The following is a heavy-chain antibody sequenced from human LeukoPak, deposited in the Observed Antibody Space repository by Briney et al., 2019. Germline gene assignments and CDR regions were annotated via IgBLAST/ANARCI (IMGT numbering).Heavy chain of an antibody. V-gene: IGHV1-18*01. CDR2: ISAYNGNT. Sequence: ASVTVSCKASGYTFTSYGISWVRQAPGQGLEWMGWISAYNGNTNYAQKLQGRVTMTTDTSTSTAYMELRSQRFDDTDVYYCARDYYDSSGYPTLDYWGQGTLVTVSS. CDR3: ARDYYDSSGYPTLDY. J-gene: IGHJ4*02. D-gene: IGHD3-22*01. CDR1: GYTFTSYG.